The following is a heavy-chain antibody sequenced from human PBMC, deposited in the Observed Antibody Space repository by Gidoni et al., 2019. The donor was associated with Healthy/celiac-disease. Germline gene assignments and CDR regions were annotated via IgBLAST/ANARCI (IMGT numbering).Heavy chain of an antibody. CDR3: AREGAGRMGDYWYFDL. D-gene: IGHD3-16*01. CDR1: GFTFSSYG. Sequence: QVQLVESGGGVVQPGRSLRLSCAASGFTFSSYGMHWVRQAPGKGLEWVAVIWYDGCNKYYADSVKGRFTISRDNSKNTLYLQMNSLRAEDTAVYYCAREGAGRMGDYWYFDLWGRGTLVTVSS. V-gene: IGHV3-33*01. CDR2: IWYDGCNK. J-gene: IGHJ2*01.